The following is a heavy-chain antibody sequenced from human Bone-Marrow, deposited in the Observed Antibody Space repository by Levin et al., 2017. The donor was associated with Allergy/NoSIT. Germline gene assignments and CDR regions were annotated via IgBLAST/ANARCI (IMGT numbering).Heavy chain of an antibody. CDR1: GYTFTGYY. V-gene: IGHV1-2*02. CDR2: INPDSGGT. Sequence: PGASVKVSCKASGYTFTGYYIHWVRQAPGQGLEWMGWINPDSGGTDYAQRFQGRVTMTRDASLSTTYMEVTRLTSDDTAFYYCTGRSYGSGPENFDYWGQGTLVTVSS. CDR3: TGRSYGSGPENFDY. D-gene: IGHD3-10*01. J-gene: IGHJ4*02.